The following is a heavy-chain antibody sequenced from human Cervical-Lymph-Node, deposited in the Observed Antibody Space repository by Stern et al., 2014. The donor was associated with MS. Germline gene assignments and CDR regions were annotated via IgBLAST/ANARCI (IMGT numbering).Heavy chain of an antibody. Sequence: QLVQSGAEVKKLGASVNVSCKASGYTFNTYAIHWVRQAPGQGLEWMGYINAGNGNTKYSQKFQGRVTITRATSASTGYIELSSLRSEDSALYYCATPFSHSFRYGMHVWGQGTTVTVFS. CDR1: GYTFNTYA. CDR2: INAGNGNT. D-gene: IGHD2/OR15-2a*01. V-gene: IGHV1-3*01. J-gene: IGHJ6*02. CDR3: ATPFSHSFRYGMHV.